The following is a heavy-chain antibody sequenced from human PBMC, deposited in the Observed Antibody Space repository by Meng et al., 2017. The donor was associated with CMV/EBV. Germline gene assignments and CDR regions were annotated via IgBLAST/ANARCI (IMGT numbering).Heavy chain of an antibody. CDR3: AREKGDTNYFDS. CDR1: GYTLSNYY. J-gene: IGHJ4*02. V-gene: IGHV1-46*01. Sequence: SCKASGYTLSNYYAHWVRQAPGKGIEWMGVINPRGDITTYEKKFQGRVTMTRDTSANTVHMDLSSLGSEDTAVYYCAREKGDTNYFDSWGQETLVTVSS. D-gene: IGHD1-26*01. CDR2: INPRGDIT.